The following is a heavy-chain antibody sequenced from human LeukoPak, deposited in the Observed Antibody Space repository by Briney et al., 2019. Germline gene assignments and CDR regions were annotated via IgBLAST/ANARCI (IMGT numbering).Heavy chain of an antibody. CDR3: ARDSGGFGELLSPARNDYYYYGMDV. Sequence: GGSLRLSCAASGFTFSSYGMNWVRQAPGKGLEWVSSISSSSSYIYYADSVKGRFTISRDNAKNSLYLQMNSLRAEDTAVYYCARDSGGFGELLSPARNDYYYYGMDVWGQGTTVTVSS. V-gene: IGHV3-21*01. J-gene: IGHJ6*02. CDR2: ISSSSSYI. D-gene: IGHD3-10*01. CDR1: GFTFSSYG.